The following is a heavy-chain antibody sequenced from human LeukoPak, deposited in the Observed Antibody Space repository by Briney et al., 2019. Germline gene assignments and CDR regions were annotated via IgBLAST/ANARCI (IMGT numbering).Heavy chain of an antibody. CDR3: ARGAEAPGSFDI. V-gene: IGHV4-30-2*01. D-gene: IGHD1-14*01. Sequence: SETLSLTCTVSGGSISSGGYYWSWIRQPPGKGLEWIGYIYHSGSTYCNPSLKSRVTISVDRSKNQFSLKLSSVTAADTAVYYCARGAEAPGSFDIWGQGTMVTVSS. CDR2: IYHSGST. CDR1: GGSISSGGYY. J-gene: IGHJ3*02.